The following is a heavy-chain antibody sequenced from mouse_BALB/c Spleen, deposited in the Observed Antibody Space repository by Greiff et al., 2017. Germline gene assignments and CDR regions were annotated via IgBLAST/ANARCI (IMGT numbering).Heavy chain of an antibody. V-gene: IGHV1-4*02. CDR1: GYTFTSYT. CDR3: ARNYGYDTTPFAY. J-gene: IGHJ3*01. CDR2: INPSSGYT. D-gene: IGHD2-2*01. Sequence: VQLQQSAAELARPGASVKMSCKASGYTFTSYTMHWVKQRPGQGLEWIGYINPSSGYTEYNQKFKDKTTLTADKSSSTAYMQLSSLTSEDSAVYYCARNYGYDTTPFAYWGQGTLVTVSA.